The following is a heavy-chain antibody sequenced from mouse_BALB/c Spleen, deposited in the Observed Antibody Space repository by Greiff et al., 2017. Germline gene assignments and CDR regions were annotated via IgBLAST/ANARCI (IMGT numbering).Heavy chain of an antibody. J-gene: IGHJ2*01. Sequence: QVQLKESGAELVRPGSSVKISCKASGYAFSSYWMNWVKQRPGQGLEWIGQIYPGDGDTNYNGKFKGKATLTADKSSSTAYMQLSSLTSEDSAVYVWARGGNWGGGFDDWGQGTTLTVSS. D-gene: IGHD4-1*01. V-gene: IGHV1-80*01. CDR3: ARGGNWGGGFDD. CDR1: GYAFSSYW. CDR2: IYPGDGDT.